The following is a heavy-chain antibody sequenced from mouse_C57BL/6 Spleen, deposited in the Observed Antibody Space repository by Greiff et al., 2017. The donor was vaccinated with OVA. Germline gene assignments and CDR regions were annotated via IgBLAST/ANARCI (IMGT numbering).Heavy chain of an antibody. CDR3: AITVEGFAY. CDR1: GYTFTDYY. V-gene: IGHV1-26*01. Sequence: EVKLQQSGPELVKPGASVKISCKASGYTFTDYYMNWVKQSHGKSLEWIGDINPNNGGTSYNQKFKGKATLTVDKSSSTAYMELRSLTSEDSAVYYCAITVEGFAYWGQGTLVTVSA. CDR2: INPNNGGT. D-gene: IGHD1-1*01. J-gene: IGHJ3*01.